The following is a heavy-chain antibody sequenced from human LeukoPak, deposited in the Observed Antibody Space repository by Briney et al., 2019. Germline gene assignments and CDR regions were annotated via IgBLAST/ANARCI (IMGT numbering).Heavy chain of an antibody. CDR3: ARDSSSYHYFDY. J-gene: IGHJ4*02. CDR2: ISESGSGT. D-gene: IGHD6-13*01. CDR1: GFTFSNDA. V-gene: IGHV3-21*01. Sequence: PGGSLRLSCAASGFTFSNDAMNWVRQAPGKGLEWVSVISESGSGTYYADSVKGRFTISRDNAKNSLHLQMNSLRAEDTAVYYCARDSSSYHYFDYWGQGTLVTVSS.